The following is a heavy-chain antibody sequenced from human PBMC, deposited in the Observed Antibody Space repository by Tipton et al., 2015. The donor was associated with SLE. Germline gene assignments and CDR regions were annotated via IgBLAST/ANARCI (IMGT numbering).Heavy chain of an antibody. CDR3: ARQGSGGWWDY. CDR1: GGSFSGYY. CDR2: IYTSGST. J-gene: IGHJ4*02. Sequence: TLSLTCAVYGGSFSGYYWSWIRQPAGKGLEWIGRIYTSGSTNYNPSLKSRVTMSVDTSKNQFSLKLSSVTAADTAVYYCARQGSGGWWDYWGQGTLVTVSS. D-gene: IGHD2-15*01. V-gene: IGHV4-59*10.